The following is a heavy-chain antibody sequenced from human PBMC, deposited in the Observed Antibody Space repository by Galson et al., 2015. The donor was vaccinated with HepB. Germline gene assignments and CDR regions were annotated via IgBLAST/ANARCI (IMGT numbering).Heavy chain of an antibody. CDR1: GGTFSSYA. CDR2: IIPIFGIA. D-gene: IGHD2-21*02. Sequence: SVKVSCKASGGTFSSYAISWVRQAPGQGLEWMGGIIPIFGIANYAQKFQGRVTITADKSTSTAYMELSSLRSEDTAVYYCASSRLEVVTAIPASMDVWGQGTTVTVSS. V-gene: IGHV1-69*10. CDR3: ASSRLEVVTAIPASMDV. J-gene: IGHJ6*02.